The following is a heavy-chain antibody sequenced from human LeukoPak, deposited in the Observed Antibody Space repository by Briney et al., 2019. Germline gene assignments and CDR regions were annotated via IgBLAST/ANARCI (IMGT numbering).Heavy chain of an antibody. V-gene: IGHV3-48*03. CDR1: GFTFSSYE. CDR2: ISSSGSNI. D-gene: IGHD3-16*01. J-gene: IGHJ3*02. CDR3: ARSRLTDYVWGRRTFDI. Sequence: PGGSLRLSCAASGFTFSSYEMNWVRQAPGKGLEWVSYISSSGSNIYYADSVKGRFTISRDNAKNSLYLQMNSLRAEDTAVYYCARSRLTDYVWGRRTFDIWGQGTMVSNSS.